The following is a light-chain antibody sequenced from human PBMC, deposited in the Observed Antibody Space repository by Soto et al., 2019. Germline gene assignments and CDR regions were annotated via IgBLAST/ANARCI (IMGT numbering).Light chain of an antibody. CDR2: GAS. J-gene: IGKJ1*01. CDR1: QSVRSN. CDR3: QQRYNWPWT. V-gene: IGKV3-15*01. Sequence: EVVMTPSPATLSVSPVERVTLSCRASQSVRSNLAWYQQKPGQSPRLLIYGASTRATGIPARFSGSGSGTEFTLTISSLESEDFAVYYCQQRYNWPWTFGQGTKVDIK.